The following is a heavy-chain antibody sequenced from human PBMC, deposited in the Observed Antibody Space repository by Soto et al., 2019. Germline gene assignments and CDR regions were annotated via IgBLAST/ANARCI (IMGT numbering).Heavy chain of an antibody. CDR2: MNSDGSSI. V-gene: IGHV3-74*01. CDR1: GFTFSSHW. D-gene: IGHD1-1*01. Sequence: EVQLVESGGGLVQPGGSLRLSCAASGFTFSSHWMHWVRQVPGKGLVWVSRMNSDGSSISYADSVKGRFTISRDNAKNTLYLQMNSLRAEDTAVYYCAREKGPPPVRNTIDIWGQGTMVTVSS. J-gene: IGHJ3*02. CDR3: AREKGPPPVRNTIDI.